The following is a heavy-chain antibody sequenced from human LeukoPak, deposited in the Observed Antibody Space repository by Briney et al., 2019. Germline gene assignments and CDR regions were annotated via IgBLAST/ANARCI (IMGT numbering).Heavy chain of an antibody. V-gene: IGHV3-23*01. Sequence: GGSLRLSCAASGFTFSSYAMSWVRQAPGKGLEWVSAISGSGGSTYYANSVKGRFTISRDNSKNTLYLQMNSLRAEDTAVYYCAKDAPVNIVVVPAANSWGQGTLVTVSS. D-gene: IGHD2-2*01. CDR1: GFTFSSYA. J-gene: IGHJ4*02. CDR2: ISGSGGST. CDR3: AKDAPVNIVVVPAANS.